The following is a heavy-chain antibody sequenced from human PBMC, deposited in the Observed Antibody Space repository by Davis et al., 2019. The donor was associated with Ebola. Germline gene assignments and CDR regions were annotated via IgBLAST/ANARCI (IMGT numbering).Heavy chain of an antibody. CDR3: ARGRVFGTAYYMDV. CDR1: GGSISSHY. Sequence: PSETLSLTCTVSGGSISSHYWSWIRQPPGKGLEWIGYIYYSGSTNYNPSLKSRVTISVDTSKNQFSLKLSSVTAADTAVFYCARGRVFGTAYYMDVWGKGTTVTVSS. J-gene: IGHJ6*03. D-gene: IGHD1-1*01. CDR2: IYYSGST. V-gene: IGHV4-59*11.